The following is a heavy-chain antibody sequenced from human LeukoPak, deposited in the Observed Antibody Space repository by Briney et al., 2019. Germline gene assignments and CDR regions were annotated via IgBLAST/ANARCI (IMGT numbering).Heavy chain of an antibody. D-gene: IGHD2-2*01. Sequence: PGGSLRLSCAASGFTVSSNYMGWVRQAPGKGLEWVSVIYSGGSTYYADSVKGRFTISRDNAKNSLYLQMNSLRAEDTAVYYCARNLPAADYWGQGTLVTVSS. V-gene: IGHV3-66*01. CDR1: GFTVSSNY. J-gene: IGHJ4*02. CDR2: IYSGGST. CDR3: ARNLPAADY.